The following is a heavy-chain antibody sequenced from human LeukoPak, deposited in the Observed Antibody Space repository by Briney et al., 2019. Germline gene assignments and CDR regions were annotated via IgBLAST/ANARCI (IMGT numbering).Heavy chain of an antibody. CDR1: GYTFTGYY. CDR3: ARDREEGYNSYYFDS. Sequence: ASVKVSCKASGYTFTGYYMHWVRQAPGQGLEWMGIINPSGGSTGYAQKFQGRFTMTRDTSTTTVYMELSSLRSEDTAVYYCARDREEGYNSYYFDSWGQGTLVIASS. V-gene: IGHV1-46*01. J-gene: IGHJ4*02. CDR2: INPSGGST. D-gene: IGHD5-24*01.